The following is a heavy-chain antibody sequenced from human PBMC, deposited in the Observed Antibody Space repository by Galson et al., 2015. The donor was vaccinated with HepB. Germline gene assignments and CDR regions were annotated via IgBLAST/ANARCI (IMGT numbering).Heavy chain of an antibody. CDR1: GGTFSSYA. V-gene: IGHV1-69*13. D-gene: IGHD6-13*01. CDR3: ARGESFPGIPAAGNYYYYGMDV. Sequence: SVKISCKASGGTFSSYAISWVRQAPGQGLEWMGGIIPIFGTTNYAQKFQGRVTISADESTSTAYMELSSLRSEDTAVYYCARGESFPGIPAAGNYYYYGMDVWGQGTTVTVSS. J-gene: IGHJ6*02. CDR2: IIPIFGTT.